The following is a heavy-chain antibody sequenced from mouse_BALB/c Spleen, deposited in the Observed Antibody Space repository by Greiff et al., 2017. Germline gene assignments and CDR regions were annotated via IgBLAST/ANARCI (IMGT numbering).Heavy chain of an antibody. Sequence: EVHLVESGPGLVKPSQSLSLTCSVTGYSITSGYYWNWIRQFPGNKLEWMGYISYDGSNNYNPSLKNRISITRDTSKNQFFLKLNSVTTEDTATYYCARDRTGYFDYWGQGTTLTVSS. D-gene: IGHD4-1*01. V-gene: IGHV3-6*02. CDR2: ISYDGSN. CDR3: ARDRTGYFDY. CDR1: GYSITSGYY. J-gene: IGHJ2*01.